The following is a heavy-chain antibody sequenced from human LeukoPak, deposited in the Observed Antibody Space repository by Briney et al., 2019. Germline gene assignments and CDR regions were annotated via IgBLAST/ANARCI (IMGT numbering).Heavy chain of an antibody. CDR2: INPNSGDT. CDR1: GYTFTAYY. V-gene: IGHV1-2*02. J-gene: IGHJ4*02. D-gene: IGHD1-7*01. Sequence: ASVKVSCKVSGYTFTAYYFHWVRQAPGQGLEWMGWINPNSGDTNYVQEFQGRVTMTRDTSISTVYMELSRLRFDDTAVYYCAREIELFYYFDYWGQGTLVTVSP. CDR3: AREIELFYYFDY.